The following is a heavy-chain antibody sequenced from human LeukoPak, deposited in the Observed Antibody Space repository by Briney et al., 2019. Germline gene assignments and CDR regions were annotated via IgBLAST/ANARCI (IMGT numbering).Heavy chain of an antibody. J-gene: IGHJ4*02. D-gene: IGHD3-3*01. V-gene: IGHV3-23*01. CDR3: AKFDFWSGYYPEY. CDR2: ISDTGRT. Sequence: GASLRLSCAASGFSLSSHDVNWVRQAPGKGLEWVSGISDTGRTYYADSVKGRFTISRDSSKSTLFLQMNSLRAEDTAVYYCAKFDFWSGYYPEYWGQGTLVTVSS. CDR1: GFSLSSHD.